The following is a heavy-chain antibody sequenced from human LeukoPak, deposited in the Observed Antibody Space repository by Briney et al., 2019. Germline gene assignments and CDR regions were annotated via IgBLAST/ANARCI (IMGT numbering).Heavy chain of an antibody. D-gene: IGHD6-19*01. CDR3: ARDPLSVAVNGGFDY. CDR1: GRSFSGYY. CDR2: INHSGST. J-gene: IGHJ4*02. Sequence: PSETLSLTCAVYGRSFSGYYWSWIRQPPGKGLEWIGEINHSGSTNYNPSLKSRVTISVDTSKNQFSLKLSSVTAADTAVYYCARDPLSVAVNGGFDYWGQGTLVTVSS. V-gene: IGHV4-34*01.